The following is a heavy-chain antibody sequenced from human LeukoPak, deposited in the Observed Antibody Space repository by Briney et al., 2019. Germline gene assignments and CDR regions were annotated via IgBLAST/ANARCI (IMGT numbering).Heavy chain of an antibody. J-gene: IGHJ6*03. CDR1: GFTFSSYA. Sequence: GGSLRLSCAASGFTFSSYAMHWVRQAPGKGLEWVAAILYDGSNKYYAESVKGRFTISRDNSKNTLYLQMNSLRAEDTAVYYCARAQINMDVWGKGTTVIVSS. V-gene: IGHV3-30*03. CDR3: ARAQINMDV. CDR2: ILYDGSNK.